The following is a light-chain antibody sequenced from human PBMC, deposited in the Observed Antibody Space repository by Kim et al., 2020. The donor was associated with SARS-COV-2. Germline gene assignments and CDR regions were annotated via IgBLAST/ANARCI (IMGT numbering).Light chain of an antibody. CDR1: QSISNW. CDR2: KAS. V-gene: IGKV1-5*03. CDR3: QQYNSN. Sequence: LSASVVDRVTITCRASQSISNWLAWYQQKPGKAPKVLIYKASSLESGVPSRFSGSGSGTEFTLTISSLQPDDFATYYCQQYNSNFGGGTKVDIK. J-gene: IGKJ4*01.